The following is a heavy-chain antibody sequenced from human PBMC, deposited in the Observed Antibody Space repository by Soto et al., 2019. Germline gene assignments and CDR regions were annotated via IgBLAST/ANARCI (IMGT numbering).Heavy chain of an antibody. CDR3: STPVISEDLVDA. Sequence: QAQLVQSGAEVKQPGPSVKVSCKVYGGMFKTYDIHWVRQAPRQGLEWLGWMSPDTGHSVPSWKFQGRVTFTTNTSVCTSFLQLTNLRTEDTALYYCSTPVISEDLVDAWGQATQGTFSS. V-gene: IGHV1-8*03. J-gene: IGHJ5*02. D-gene: IGHD2-21*01. CDR2: MSPDTGHS. CDR1: GGMFKTYD.